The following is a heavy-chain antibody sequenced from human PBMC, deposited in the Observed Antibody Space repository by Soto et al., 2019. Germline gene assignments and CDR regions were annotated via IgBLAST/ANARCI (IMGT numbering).Heavy chain of an antibody. J-gene: IGHJ4*02. D-gene: IGHD5-18*01. V-gene: IGHV4-31*03. CDR1: GGSISSGGYY. Sequence: SETLSLTCTVSGGSISSGGYYWSWIRQHPGKGLEWIGYIYYSASTYYNPSLKSRVTISVDTSKNQFSLKLSSVTAADTAVYYCARAVMVHFDYWGQGTLVTFS. CDR2: IYYSAST. CDR3: ARAVMVHFDY.